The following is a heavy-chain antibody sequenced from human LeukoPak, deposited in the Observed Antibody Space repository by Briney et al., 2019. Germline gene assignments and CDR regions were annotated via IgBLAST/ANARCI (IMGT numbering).Heavy chain of an antibody. CDR2: IYTSGST. D-gene: IGHD3-22*01. V-gene: IGHV4-61*02. Sequence: PSETLSLTCTVSGGFISSGSYYWSWIRQPAGKGLEWIGRIYTSGSTNYNPSLKSRVTISVDTSKNQFSLKLSSVTAADTAVYYCAREGVYYYDSSGYYYYFDYWGQGTLVTVSS. CDR3: AREGVYYYDSSGYYYYFDY. CDR1: GGFISSGSYY. J-gene: IGHJ4*02.